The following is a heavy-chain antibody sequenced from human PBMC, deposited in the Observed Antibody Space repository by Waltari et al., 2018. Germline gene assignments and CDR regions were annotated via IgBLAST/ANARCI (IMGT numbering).Heavy chain of an antibody. D-gene: IGHD3-3*01. CDR2: IYYSGST. J-gene: IGHJ3*02. CDR1: GGSISSSSYY. CDR3: ARDGASYYDFWSGYYTDDAFDI. Sequence: QLQLQESGPGLVKPSETLSLTCTVPGGSISSSSYYWGWIRQPPGKGLEWIGSIYYSGSTYYNPSLKSRVTISVDTSKNQFSLKLSSVTAADTAVYYCARDGASYYDFWSGYYTDDAFDIWGQGTMVTVSS. V-gene: IGHV4-39*07.